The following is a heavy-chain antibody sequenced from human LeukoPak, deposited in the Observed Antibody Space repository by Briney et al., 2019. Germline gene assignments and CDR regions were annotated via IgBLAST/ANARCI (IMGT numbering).Heavy chain of an antibody. D-gene: IGHD3-10*01. CDR3: ARDRRYYGSGSYSYYYYYYMDV. J-gene: IGHJ6*03. V-gene: IGHV4-4*07. Sequence: PSETLSLTCTVPGGSISSYYWSWIRQPAGKGLEWIGRIYTSGSTNYNPSLKSRVTMSVDTSKNQFSLKLSSVTAADTAVYYCARDRRYYGSGSYSYYYYYYMDVWGKGTTVTISS. CDR2: IYTSGST. CDR1: GGSISSYY.